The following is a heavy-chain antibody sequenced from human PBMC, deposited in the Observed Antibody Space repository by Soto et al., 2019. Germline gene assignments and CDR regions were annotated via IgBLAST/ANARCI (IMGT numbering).Heavy chain of an antibody. CDR1: GFTFSSYA. CDR3: ATGITLGGWYMIY. V-gene: IGHV3-23*01. D-gene: IGHD6-19*01. Sequence: EVQLLESGGGLVQPGGSLRLSCAASGFTFSSYAMSWVRQAPGEGLEWVSAISGSGGSTYYADSVKGRFTISRDNSRSTLYLQMNSLRAEDTAVYYCATGITLGGWYMIYWGQGTLVTVSS. J-gene: IGHJ4*02. CDR2: ISGSGGST.